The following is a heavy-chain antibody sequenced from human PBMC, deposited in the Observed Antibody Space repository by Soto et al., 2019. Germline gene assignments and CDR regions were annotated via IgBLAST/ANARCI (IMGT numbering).Heavy chain of an antibody. Sequence: GGSLRLSCAASGFTFSNAWMNWVRQAPGKGLEWVGRIKSKTDGGTTDYAAPVKGRFTISRDDSKNTLYLQMNSLKTEDTAVYYCTTFDFYDFWSGYYLSGYYYYGMDVWGQGTTVTVSS. CDR2: IKSKTDGGTT. CDR1: GFTFSNAW. V-gene: IGHV3-15*07. D-gene: IGHD3-3*01. CDR3: TTFDFYDFWSGYYLSGYYYYGMDV. J-gene: IGHJ6*02.